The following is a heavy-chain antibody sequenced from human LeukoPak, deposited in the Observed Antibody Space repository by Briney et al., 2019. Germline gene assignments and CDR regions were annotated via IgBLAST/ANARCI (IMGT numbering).Heavy chain of an antibody. CDR1: GFTFSNAW. CDR3: TTCGGDCYPFDY. J-gene: IGHJ4*02. D-gene: IGHD2-21*02. Sequence: GGSLRLSCAASGFTFSNAWMSWVRQAPGKGLEWVGRIKSKTDGGTTDYAAPVKGRFTISRDDSKNTLYLQMNSLKTEDTAVYYSTTCGGDCYPFDYWGQGTLVTVSS. V-gene: IGHV3-15*01. CDR2: IKSKTDGGTT.